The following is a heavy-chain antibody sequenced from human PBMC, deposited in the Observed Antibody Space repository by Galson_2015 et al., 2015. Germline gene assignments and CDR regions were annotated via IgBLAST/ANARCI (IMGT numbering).Heavy chain of an antibody. CDR2: ISNDGSNI. J-gene: IGHJ3*01. CDR3: AKDGRRRGLTVLLDL. V-gene: IGHV3-30*18. CDR1: GFTFSSYG. D-gene: IGHD2-21*01. Sequence: SLRLSCAASGFTFSSYGMNWVRQAPGKGLEWVSVISNDGSNIYYADSVKGRFTISRDNSKNTLYLQMNSLRAEDTAVYYCAKDGRRRGLTVLLDLWGQGTMVTVSS.